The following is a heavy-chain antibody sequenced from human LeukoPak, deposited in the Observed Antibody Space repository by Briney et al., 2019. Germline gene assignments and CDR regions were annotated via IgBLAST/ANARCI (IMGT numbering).Heavy chain of an antibody. CDR3: AKRRIVGATTHFDY. J-gene: IGHJ4*02. D-gene: IGHD1-26*01. V-gene: IGHV3-21*04. CDR1: GFTFSSYS. CDR2: ISSSSSYI. Sequence: PGGSLRLSCAASGFTFSSYSMNWVRQAPGKGLEWVSSISSSSSYIYYADSVKGRFTISRDNSKNTLYLQMNSLRAEDTAVYYCAKRRIVGATTHFDYWGQGTLVTVSS.